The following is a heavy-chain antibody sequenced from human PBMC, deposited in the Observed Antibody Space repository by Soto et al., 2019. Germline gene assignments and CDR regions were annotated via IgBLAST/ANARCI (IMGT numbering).Heavy chain of an antibody. J-gene: IGHJ4*02. CDR3: ARTPTYSRLGDY. D-gene: IGHD6-13*01. CDR1: GYTFTSYG. CDR2: INPYNANT. Sequence: QVELVQSGGEVKKPGASVKVSCKASGYTFTSYGISWVRQAPGQRLEWVGWINPYNANTNDAQEFQGRVTMTTDTSTSTVYMELRSLRSDDTAFYYCARTPTYSRLGDYWGQGTLVTVAS. V-gene: IGHV1-18*04.